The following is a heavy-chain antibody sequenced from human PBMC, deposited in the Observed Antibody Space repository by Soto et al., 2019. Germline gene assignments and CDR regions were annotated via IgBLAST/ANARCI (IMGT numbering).Heavy chain of an antibody. J-gene: IGHJ4*02. CDR1: GDTISTGGYT. CDR3: ARVISPMAPSDY. CDR2: TYHSGNP. Sequence: SETLSLSCEVCGDTISTGGYTWAWIRQPPGKALEWIGHTYHSGNPYYNPSLKSRVIISVDRSKNQFSLKLSSVTAADTAVYYCARVISPMAPSDYWGQGTLVTVPS. V-gene: IGHV4-30-2*01. D-gene: IGHD3-10*01.